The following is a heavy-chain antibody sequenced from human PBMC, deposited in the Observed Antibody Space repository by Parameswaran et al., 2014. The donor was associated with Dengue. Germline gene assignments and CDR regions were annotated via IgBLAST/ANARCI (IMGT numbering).Heavy chain of an antibody. CDR2: TNPSGGST. J-gene: IGHJ6*02. Sequence: WVRQAPGQGLEWMGITNPSGGSTTYTQKFQGRVTMTRDTSTSTVYMELSSLRFEDTAVYYCARLDYYYYYGMEIWGQGTTVTVSS. V-gene: IGHV1-46*03. CDR3: ARLDYYYYYGMEI.